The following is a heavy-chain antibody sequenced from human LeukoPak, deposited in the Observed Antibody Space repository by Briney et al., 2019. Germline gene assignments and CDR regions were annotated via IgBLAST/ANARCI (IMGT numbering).Heavy chain of an antibody. J-gene: IGHJ4*02. CDR2: IYHSGST. Sequence: PSETLSLTCTVSGYSISSGYYWGWIRQPPGKGLEWIGSIYHSGSTYYNPSLKSRVTISVDTSKNQFSLKLSSVTAADTAVYYCARDYNGDLSLFDYWGQGTLVTVSS. CDR1: GYSISSGYY. CDR3: ARDYNGDLSLFDY. D-gene: IGHD4-17*01. V-gene: IGHV4-38-2*02.